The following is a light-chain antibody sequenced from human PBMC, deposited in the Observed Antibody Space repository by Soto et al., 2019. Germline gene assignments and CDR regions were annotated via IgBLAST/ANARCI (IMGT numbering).Light chain of an antibody. CDR2: GDS. CDR3: QSSDSRLSGSDV. V-gene: IGLV1-40*01. J-gene: IGLJ1*01. CDR1: SSNIGAGYH. Sequence: QSVLTQPASVSGSPGQSITISCTGTSSNIGAGYHVHWYQQLPGAAPKLLIFGDSNRPSGVPDRFSGSKSGTSASLAITGLQADDEADYYCQSSDSRLSGSDVFGTGTKVTVL.